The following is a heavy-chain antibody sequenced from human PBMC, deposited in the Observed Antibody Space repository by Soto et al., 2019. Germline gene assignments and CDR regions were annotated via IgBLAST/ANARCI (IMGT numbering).Heavy chain of an antibody. J-gene: IGHJ6*02. D-gene: IGHD3-10*01. CDR2: ISYRGST. CDR3: ARVPLRGVHPAYYYDGLDV. Sequence: SETLSLTCTVSGGSSSSGGYYWSWIRQHPGKGLEWIGYISYRGSTYYNPSLESRVTISVDTSKNQFSLKLSSVTAADTAAYYCARVPLRGVHPAYYYDGLDVWGQGTTVTVSS. V-gene: IGHV4-31*03. CDR1: GGSSSSGGYY.